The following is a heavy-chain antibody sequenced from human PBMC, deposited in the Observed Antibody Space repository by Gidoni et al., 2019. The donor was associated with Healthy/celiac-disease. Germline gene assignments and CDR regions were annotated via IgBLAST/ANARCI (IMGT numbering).Heavy chain of an antibody. CDR3: AREAGSTVTNYYYYYGMDV. J-gene: IGHJ6*02. D-gene: IGHD4-17*01. V-gene: IGHV3-21*01. Sequence: EVQLVESGGGLVKPGGSLRLSCAASGFTFSSYSMNWVRQAPGKGLEWVSSISSSSSYIYYADSVKGRFTISRDNAKNSLYLQMNSLRAEDTAVYYCAREAGSTVTNYYYYYGMDVWGQGTTVTVSS. CDR1: GFTFSSYS. CDR2: ISSSSSYI.